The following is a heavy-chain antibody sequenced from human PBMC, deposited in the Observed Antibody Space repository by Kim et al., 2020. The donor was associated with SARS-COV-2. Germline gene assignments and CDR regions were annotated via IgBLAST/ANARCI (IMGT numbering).Heavy chain of an antibody. CDR2: IYYSGST. CDR3: ARGPVRSVIVVVPAARGIDS. CDR1: GGSISSCGYY. J-gene: IGHJ4*02. D-gene: IGHD2-2*01. Sequence: SETLSLTCTVSGGSISSCGYYWSWIRQHPGKGLEWIGYIYYSGSTYSNPSLKSRVTISVDTSKNQFSLKLSSVTAADTAVYYCARGPVRSVIVVVPAARGIDSWGQGTLVTVSS. V-gene: IGHV4-31*03.